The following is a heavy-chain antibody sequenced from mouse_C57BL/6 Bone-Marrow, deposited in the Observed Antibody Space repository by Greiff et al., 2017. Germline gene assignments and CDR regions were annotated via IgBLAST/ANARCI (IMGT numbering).Heavy chain of an antibody. J-gene: IGHJ2*01. V-gene: IGHV1-4*01. CDR2: INPSSGYT. CDR1: GYTFTSYT. D-gene: IGHD4-1*01. Sequence: QVQLQHSGAELARPGASVKMSCKASGYTFTSYTMYWVKQRPGQGLEWIGYINPSSGYTKYNQKFKDKATLTADKSSSTAYMQLSSLTSEDSAVYYCARSWDWDYFDYWGQGTTLTVSS. CDR3: ARSWDWDYFDY.